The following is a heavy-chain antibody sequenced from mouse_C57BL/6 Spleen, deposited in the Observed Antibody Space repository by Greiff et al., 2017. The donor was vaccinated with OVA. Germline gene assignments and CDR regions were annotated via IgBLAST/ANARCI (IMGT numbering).Heavy chain of an antibody. CDR1: GYTFTSYW. D-gene: IGHD2-4*01. V-gene: IGHV1-53*01. CDR2: INPSNGGT. J-gene: IGHJ3*01. CDR3: AREGLRRPAWFAY. Sequence: VQLQQPGTELVKPGASVKLSCKASGYTFTSYWMHWVKQRPGQGLEWIGNINPSNGGTNYNEKFKSKATLTVDKSTSTAYMQLRSLTSEDSAVYYCAREGLRRPAWFAYWGQGTLVTVSA.